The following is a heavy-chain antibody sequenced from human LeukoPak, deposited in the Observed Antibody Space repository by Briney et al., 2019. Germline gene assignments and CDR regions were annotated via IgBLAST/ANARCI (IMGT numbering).Heavy chain of an antibody. V-gene: IGHV1-18*01. J-gene: IGHJ6*03. CDR2: ISAYNGNT. CDR3: ARAVFGVVTVHYYYYMDV. CDR1: GYTFTSYG. D-gene: IGHD3-3*01. Sequence: ASVTVSCKASGYTFTSYGISWVRQAPGQGLEWMGWISAYNGNTDYAQKLQGRVTITTDTSTSTAYMELRSLRSDDTAVYYCARAVFGVVTVHYYYYMDVWGKGTTVTVSS.